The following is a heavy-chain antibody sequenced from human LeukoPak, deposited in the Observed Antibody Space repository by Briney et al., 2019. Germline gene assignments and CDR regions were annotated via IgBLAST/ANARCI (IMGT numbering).Heavy chain of an antibody. CDR3: AKDRGDYTNWFDP. CDR2: ISGSGGST. D-gene: IGHD4-17*01. V-gene: IGHV3-23*01. J-gene: IGHJ5*02. Sequence: GGSLRLSCAASGFTFSSYGMSWVRQAPGKGLEWVSAISGSGGSTYYADSVKGRFTISRDNSKNTLYLQMNSPRPEDTAIYYCAKDRGDYTNWFDPWGQGTLVTVSS. CDR1: GFTFSSYG.